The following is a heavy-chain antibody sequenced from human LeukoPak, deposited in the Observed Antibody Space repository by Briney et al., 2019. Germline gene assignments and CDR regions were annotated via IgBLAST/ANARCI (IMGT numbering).Heavy chain of an antibody. CDR3: AKFRERMVRGPFDY. CDR1: GFTFSSYA. CDR2: ISGSGGST. Sequence: GGSLRLSCAASGFTFSSYAMSWVRQAPGKGLEWVSAISGSGGSTYYADSVKGRFTISRDNSRNTLYLQMNSLRAEDTAVYYCAKFRERMVRGPFDYWGQGTLVTVSS. J-gene: IGHJ4*02. V-gene: IGHV3-23*01. D-gene: IGHD3-10*01.